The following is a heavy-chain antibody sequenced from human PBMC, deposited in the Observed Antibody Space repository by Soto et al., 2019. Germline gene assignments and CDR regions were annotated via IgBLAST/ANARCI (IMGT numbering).Heavy chain of an antibody. J-gene: IGHJ4*02. CDR2: TSAYNGNT. V-gene: IGHV1-18*01. CDR3: ARDSDDFWSGYHTNFDY. Sequence: ASVTVSCKASGYTFTSYGIIWVRQATGQGLEWMGWTSAYNGNTNYAQKLQGRVTMTTDTSTSTAYMELRSLRSDDTAVYYCARDSDDFWSGYHTNFDYWGQGTLVTVSS. D-gene: IGHD3-3*01. CDR1: GYTFTSYG.